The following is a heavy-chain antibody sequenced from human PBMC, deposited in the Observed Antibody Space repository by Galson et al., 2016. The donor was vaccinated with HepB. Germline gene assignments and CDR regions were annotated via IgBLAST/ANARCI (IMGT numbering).Heavy chain of an antibody. J-gene: IGHJ4*02. V-gene: IGHV3-64*02. D-gene: IGHD3-3*01. CDR3: AREPSFGDLDY. CDR1: GFTFSKYR. Sequence: SLRLSCAGSGFTFSKYRMHWVRQPPGKGLEYVSVITDNGADTYYVDSVKGRFTISGDNSKNTLYLQMDSLRGEDTAVYYCAREPSFGDLDYWGQGTLVTVSS. CDR2: ITDNGADT.